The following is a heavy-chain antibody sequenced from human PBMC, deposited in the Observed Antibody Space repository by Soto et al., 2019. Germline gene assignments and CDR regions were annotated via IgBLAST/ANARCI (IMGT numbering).Heavy chain of an antibody. Sequence: PGGSLRLSCAASGFSLSDYWMHWVRQVPGKGLLWVSRISVDGRDTTYADSVKGRFTISRDNAKNTLYLQMNSLRAEDTAVYYCAKGRTRDYAIDDWGQGTRVTVAS. CDR2: ISVDGRDT. D-gene: IGHD4-17*01. J-gene: IGHJ4*02. V-gene: IGHV3-74*03. CDR1: GFSLSDYW. CDR3: AKGRTRDYAIDD.